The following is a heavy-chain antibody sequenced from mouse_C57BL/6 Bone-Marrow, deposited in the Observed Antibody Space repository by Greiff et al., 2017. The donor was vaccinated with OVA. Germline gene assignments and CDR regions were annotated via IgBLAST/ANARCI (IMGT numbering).Heavy chain of an antibody. CDR2: ISNGGGST. V-gene: IGHV5-12*01. CDR3: ARHGDYDYFDY. D-gene: IGHD2-4*01. Sequence: EVKLVESGGGLVQPGGSLKLSCAASGFTFSDYYMYWVRPTPEKRLEWVAYISNGGGSTYYPDTVKGRFTISRDNAKNTLYLQMSRLKSEDTAMYYCARHGDYDYFDYWGQGTTLTVSS. J-gene: IGHJ2*01. CDR1: GFTFSDYY.